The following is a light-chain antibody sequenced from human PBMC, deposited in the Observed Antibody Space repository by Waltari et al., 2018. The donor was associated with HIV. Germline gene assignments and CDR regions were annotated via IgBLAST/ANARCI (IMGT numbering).Light chain of an antibody. J-gene: IGKJ4*01. CDR3: QQYHHWPPLT. CDR1: QNVDDK. V-gene: IGKV3D-15*01. Sequence: DILLTQSPATISVSPGGRVTVSCRGSQNVDDKLAWNQQKPGQSPRLLIYHSSVRAAGVPNRFGGAGSATNFTLTITSLQSEEFALYFCQQYHHWPPLTFGGGSRVELK. CDR2: HSS.